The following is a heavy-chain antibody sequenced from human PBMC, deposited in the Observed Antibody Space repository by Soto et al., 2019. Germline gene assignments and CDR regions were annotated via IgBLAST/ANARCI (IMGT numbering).Heavy chain of an antibody. CDR1: GGTFSSYA. V-gene: IGHV1-69*06. J-gene: IGHJ6*02. CDR3: ASSGRMVSDYYYYGMDV. Sequence: QVQLVQSGAEVKKPGSSVKVSCKASGGTFSSYAISWVRQAPGQGLEWMGGIIPIFGTANYAQKFQGRVTITADKSTSTAYKELSSLRSEDTAVYYCASSGRMVSDYYYYGMDVWGQGTTVTVSS. D-gene: IGHD5-18*01. CDR2: IIPIFGTA.